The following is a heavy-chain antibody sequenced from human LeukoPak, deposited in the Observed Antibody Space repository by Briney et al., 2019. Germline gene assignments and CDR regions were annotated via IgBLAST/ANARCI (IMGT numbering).Heavy chain of an antibody. V-gene: IGHV3-21*01. D-gene: IGHD3-22*01. J-gene: IGHJ4*02. CDR3: ARDRLRDMIVVPRDY. Sequence: GGSLRLSCAASGFTFSSYWMSWVRQAPGKGLEWVSSISSSSSYIYYADSVKGRFTISRDNAKNSLYLQMNSLRAEDTAVYYCARDRLRDMIVVPRDYWGQGTLVTVSS. CDR2: ISSSSSYI. CDR1: GFTFSSYW.